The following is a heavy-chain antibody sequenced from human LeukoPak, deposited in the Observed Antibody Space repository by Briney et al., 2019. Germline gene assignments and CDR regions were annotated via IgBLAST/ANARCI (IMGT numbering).Heavy chain of an antibody. CDR1: GGSIRSGGYY. Sequence: SQTLSLTCTVSGGSIRSGGYYWSWIRQHPGKGLEWIGYIYYSGSTYYNPSLKSRVTISVDTSKNQFSLKLSSVTAADTAVYYCARGQAWDSSGYYPEYFDYWGQGTLVTVSS. CDR2: IYYSGST. J-gene: IGHJ4*02. D-gene: IGHD3-22*01. V-gene: IGHV4-31*03. CDR3: ARGQAWDSSGYYPEYFDY.